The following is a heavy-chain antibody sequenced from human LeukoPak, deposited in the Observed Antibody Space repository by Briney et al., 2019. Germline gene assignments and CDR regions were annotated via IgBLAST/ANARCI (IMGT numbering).Heavy chain of an antibody. CDR2: IKQDGSEK. CDR3: AREVRLMNYYGSSGYYRY. J-gene: IGHJ4*02. CDR1: GFTFSSYW. D-gene: IGHD3-22*01. Sequence: GGSLRLSCAASGFTFSSYWMSWVRQAPGKGLEWVANIKQDGSEKYYVDSVKGRFTISRDNAKNSLYLQMNSLRAEDTAVYYCAREVRLMNYYGSSGYYRYWGQGTLVTVSS. V-gene: IGHV3-7*01.